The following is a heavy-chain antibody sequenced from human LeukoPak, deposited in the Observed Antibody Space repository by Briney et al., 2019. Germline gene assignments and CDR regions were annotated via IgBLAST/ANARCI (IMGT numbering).Heavy chain of an antibody. J-gene: IGHJ3*02. V-gene: IGHV3-11*04. Sequence: GGSLRLSCAASGFTFSDYYMNWIRQAPGEGLEWVSYISSSGSSIYYADSVKGRFTISRDNAKTSLYLQMNSLRAEDTAVYYCARDSGTKLAAFDIWGQGTMVSVSS. CDR1: GFTFSDYY. CDR2: ISSSGSSI. CDR3: ARDSGTKLAAFDI.